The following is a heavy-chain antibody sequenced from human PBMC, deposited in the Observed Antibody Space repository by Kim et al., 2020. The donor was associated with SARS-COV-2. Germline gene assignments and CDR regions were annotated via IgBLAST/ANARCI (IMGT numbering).Heavy chain of an antibody. D-gene: IGHD3-9*01. Sequence: ASVKVSCKASGYTFTSYAMNWVRQAPGQVLEWMGWINTNTGNPTYAQGFTGRFVFSLDTSVSTAYLQISSLKAEDTAVYYCARERSGILTGYYGFANWFDPWGQGTLVTVSS. J-gene: IGHJ5*02. V-gene: IGHV7-4-1*02. CDR2: INTNTGNP. CDR3: ARERSGILTGYYGFANWFDP. CDR1: GYTFTSYA.